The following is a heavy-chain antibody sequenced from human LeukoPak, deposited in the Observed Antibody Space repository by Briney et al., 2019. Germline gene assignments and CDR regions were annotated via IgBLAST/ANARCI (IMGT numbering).Heavy chain of an antibody. D-gene: IGHD3-22*01. Sequence: SVKVSCKASGYTFTDYYVHWVRQAPGQGLEWLGRMDPDSGGTSYAQKFQGRVTMTRDTSISTASMELSRLRSDDTAVYYCAREYYDSGGRKHAFDIWGQGTLVTVSS. V-gene: IGHV1-2*02. CDR3: AREYYDSGGRKHAFDI. J-gene: IGHJ3*02. CDR2: MDPDSGGT. CDR1: GYTFTDYY.